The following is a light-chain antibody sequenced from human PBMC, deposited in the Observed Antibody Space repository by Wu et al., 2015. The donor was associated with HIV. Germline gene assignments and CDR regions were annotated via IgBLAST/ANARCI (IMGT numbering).Light chain of an antibody. J-gene: IGKJ3*01. V-gene: IGKV1-39*01. CDR3: QQSFTTPLPT. CDR2: AAS. Sequence: DIQMTQSPSSLSASVGDRVTITCRPSQIISGYLNWYHQKPGKAPKILIYAASTLQSGVPSRFSGSGSGADFTLTINNLQPEDIGTYYCQQSFTTPLPTFGPGTKVEIK. CDR1: QIISGY.